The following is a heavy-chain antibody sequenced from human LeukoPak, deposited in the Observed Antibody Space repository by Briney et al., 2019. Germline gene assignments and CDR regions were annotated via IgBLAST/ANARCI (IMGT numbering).Heavy chain of an antibody. D-gene: IGHD6-19*01. CDR1: GYTFTGYY. Sequence: ASVKVSCKASGYTFTGYYMHWVRQAPGQGLEWMGWINPNSGGTNYAQKSQGRVTMTRDTSISTAYMELSRLRSDDTAVYYCATRARYSSGWYVEYFQHWGQGTLVTVSS. J-gene: IGHJ1*01. CDR2: INPNSGGT. CDR3: ATRARYSSGWYVEYFQH. V-gene: IGHV1-2*02.